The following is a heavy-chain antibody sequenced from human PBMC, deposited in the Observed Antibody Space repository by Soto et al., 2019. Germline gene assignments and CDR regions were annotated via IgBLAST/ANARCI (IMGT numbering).Heavy chain of an antibody. V-gene: IGHV3-30-3*01. CDR3: ARPPWGYGPQFDY. CDR2: ISYDGSNK. J-gene: IGHJ4*02. Sequence: GGSLRLSCAASGFTFSSYAMHWVRQAPGKGLEWVAVISYDGSNKYYADSVKGRFTISRDNSKNTLYLQMNSLRAEDTAVYYCARPPWGYGPQFDYWGQGTLVTVSS. CDR1: GFTFSSYA. D-gene: IGHD3-16*01.